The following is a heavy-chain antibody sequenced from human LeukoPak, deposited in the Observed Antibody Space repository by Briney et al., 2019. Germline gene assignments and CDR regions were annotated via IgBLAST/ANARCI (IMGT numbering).Heavy chain of an antibody. CDR2: ISQSGNS. V-gene: IGHV4-30-2*01. J-gene: IGHJ4*02. D-gene: IGHD3-22*01. Sequence: SETLSLTCKVSGDSLSSSTCNWSWIRQPPGKGLEWIGYISQSGNSYFTPSLKSRATISVDRSKNQFSLTLTSVTAADTAVYYCARDQVDYDTPDHFDYWGKGTLVAVSS. CDR1: GDSLSSSTCN. CDR3: ARDQVDYDTPDHFDY.